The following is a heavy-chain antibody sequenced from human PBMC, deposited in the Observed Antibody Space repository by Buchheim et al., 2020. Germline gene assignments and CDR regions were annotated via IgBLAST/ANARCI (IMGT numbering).Heavy chain of an antibody. J-gene: IGHJ6*02. V-gene: IGHV3-33*01. CDR1: GFTFSSYG. Sequence: QVQLVESGGGVVQPGRSLRLSCAASGFTFSSYGMHWVRQAPGKGLEWVAVIWYDGSNKYYADSVKGRFTISRDNSKNTLYLQMNSLRAEDTAVYYCARDFSIAARPGYYYYYGMDVWGQGTT. D-gene: IGHD6-6*01. CDR3: ARDFSIAARPGYYYYYGMDV. CDR2: IWYDGSNK.